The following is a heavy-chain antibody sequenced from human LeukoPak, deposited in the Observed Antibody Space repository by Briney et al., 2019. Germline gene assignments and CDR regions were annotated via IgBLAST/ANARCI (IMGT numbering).Heavy chain of an antibody. CDR1: GYSFTNYW. J-gene: IGHJ3*02. Sequence: GESLKISCKGSGYSFTNYWIGWGRHMPGEGLEWMGIIYPGGSDTRYSPSFQGQVTISADKSISTAYLQWSSLKASDTAMYYCARHERISWTTAVDPAAFDIWGQGTMVTVSS. CDR2: IYPGGSDT. CDR3: ARHERISWTTAVDPAAFDI. D-gene: IGHD4-17*01. V-gene: IGHV5-51*01.